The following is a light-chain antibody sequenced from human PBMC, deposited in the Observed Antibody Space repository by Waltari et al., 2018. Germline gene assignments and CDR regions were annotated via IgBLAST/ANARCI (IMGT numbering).Light chain of an antibody. V-gene: IGKV3-11*01. CDR2: DAS. J-gene: IGKJ2*01. Sequence: EIVFTQSPPTLSLSPGERATLSCRASQSVSNYLAWYQQRPGQAPSVLIYDASSRATGIPTRFSGSGSGTDFTLTISSLQPEDSAVYYCQQRVHWPMYTFGQGTKLEIK. CDR1: QSVSNY. CDR3: QQRVHWPMYT.